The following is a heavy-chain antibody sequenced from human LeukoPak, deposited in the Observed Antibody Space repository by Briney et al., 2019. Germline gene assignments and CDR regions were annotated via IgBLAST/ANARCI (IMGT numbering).Heavy chain of an antibody. CDR2: ISYDGSNK. D-gene: IGHD1-7*01. Sequence: GGSLRLSCAASGFTFSSYGMHWVRQAPGKGLEGVAVISYDGSNKYYADYVKGRFTISRDNSKNTLYLQMNSLRAEDTAVYYCAKDLSITGTKWDPYYYYYGMDVWGQGTTVTVSS. CDR3: AKDLSITGTKWDPYYYYYGMDV. J-gene: IGHJ6*02. CDR1: GFTFSSYG. V-gene: IGHV3-30*18.